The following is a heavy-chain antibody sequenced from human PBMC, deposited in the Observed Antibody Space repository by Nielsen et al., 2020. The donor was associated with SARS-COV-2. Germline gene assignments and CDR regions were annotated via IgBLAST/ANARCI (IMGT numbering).Heavy chain of an antibody. J-gene: IGHJ4*02. CDR2: IFYSGST. CDR1: GDSIGSYY. Sequence: SETLSLTCTVSGDSIGSYYWSWIRQSPGKGPEWIGYIFYSGSTDYNPSLKSRVTISVDTSKNQFSLKLSSVTAADTAVYYCARDAKETFSYDSSGYSLNLHYFDYWGQGTLVTVSS. D-gene: IGHD3-22*01. V-gene: IGHV4-59*01. CDR3: ARDAKETFSYDSSGYSLNLHYFDY.